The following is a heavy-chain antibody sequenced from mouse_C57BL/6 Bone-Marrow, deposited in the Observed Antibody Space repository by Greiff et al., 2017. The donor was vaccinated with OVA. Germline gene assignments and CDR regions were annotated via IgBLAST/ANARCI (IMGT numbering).Heavy chain of an antibody. CDR3: AREGPFITTVVAGDY. V-gene: IGHV1-64*01. CDR1: GYTFTSYW. Sequence: QVQLQQSGAELVKPGASVKLSCKASGYTFTSYWMHWVKQTPGQGLEWIGMIHPNSGSTNYNEKFKSKATLTVDKSSSTAYMQLSSLTSEDSAVYYCAREGPFITTVVAGDYWGQGTTLTVSS. J-gene: IGHJ2*01. D-gene: IGHD1-1*01. CDR2: IHPNSGST.